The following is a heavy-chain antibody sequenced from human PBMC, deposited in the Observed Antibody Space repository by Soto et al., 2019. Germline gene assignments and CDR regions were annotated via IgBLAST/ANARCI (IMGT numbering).Heavy chain of an antibody. J-gene: IGHJ6*02. CDR2: ISCDGSNK. Sequence: GGSLRLSCAASGFTFSSYGIHWVRQAPGKGLEWVAVISCDGSNKYYADSVKGRFTISRDSSKNTLYLEMNSLRPEDTAVYYCAKGEYYYGSGSPYYGMDVWGQ. D-gene: IGHD3-10*01. CDR1: GFTFSSYG. CDR3: AKGEYYYGSGSPYYGMDV. V-gene: IGHV3-30*18.